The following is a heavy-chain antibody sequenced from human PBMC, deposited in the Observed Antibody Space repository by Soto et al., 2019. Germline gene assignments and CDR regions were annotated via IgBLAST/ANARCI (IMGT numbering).Heavy chain of an antibody. V-gene: IGHV1-69*02. CDR2: IIPILGIA. J-gene: IGHJ6*02. CDR3: ARPITMVRGASDGMDV. CDR1: GGTFSSYT. D-gene: IGHD3-10*01. Sequence: QVQLVQSGAEVKKPGSSVKVSCKASGGTFSSYTISWVRQAPGQGLEWMGRIIPILGIANYAQKFQGRVTIPADKSTSTAYMELSSLRSEATAVYYCARPITMVRGASDGMDVWGQGTTVTVSS.